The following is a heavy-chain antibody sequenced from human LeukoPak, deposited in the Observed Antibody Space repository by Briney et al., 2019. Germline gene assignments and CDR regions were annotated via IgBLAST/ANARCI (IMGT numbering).Heavy chain of an antibody. CDR3: ARFGSYFEY. V-gene: IGHV4-59*01. J-gene: IGHJ4*02. CDR1: GGSINYYY. Sequence: SESLSLTCTVSGGSINYYYWGWIRQPPGKGLGWIGYVYYSGGTNYNPSLKSRVTISEDTSKNQFSLKLNSVTAADTAVYYCARFGSYFEYWGRGTLVTVSS. D-gene: IGHD3-10*01. CDR2: VYYSGGT.